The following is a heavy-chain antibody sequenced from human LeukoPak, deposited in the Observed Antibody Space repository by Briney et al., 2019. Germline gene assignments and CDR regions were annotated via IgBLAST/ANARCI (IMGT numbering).Heavy chain of an antibody. V-gene: IGHV1-2*06. CDR1: GYTFTGYY. J-gene: IGHJ4*02. CDR2: INPNSGGT. CDR3: ARDGGNFGLDY. D-gene: IGHD4-23*01. Sequence: ASVKVSFTASGYTFTGYYMHWVRQAPGPGLEWMGRINPNSGGTNYAQKFQGRVTMTRDTSISTAYMELSRLSSDDTAVYCCARDGGNFGLDYWGQGTLVTVSS.